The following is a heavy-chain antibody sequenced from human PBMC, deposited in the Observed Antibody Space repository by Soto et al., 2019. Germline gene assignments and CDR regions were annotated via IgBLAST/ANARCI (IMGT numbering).Heavy chain of an antibody. J-gene: IGHJ4*02. CDR1: GFSFNTW. CDR3: TRGARSYGNFDY. Sequence: EVQLVESGGGVVQPGGSLRLSCAASGFSFNTWMHWVRQAPGKGLVWLSRINSAGSSTTYADSVEGRFFVSRDNAKNTLYLQLNRLTADDTAVYYGTRGARSYGNFDYWGQGVLLTVSS. D-gene: IGHD1-26*01. V-gene: IGHV3-74*01. CDR2: INSAGSST.